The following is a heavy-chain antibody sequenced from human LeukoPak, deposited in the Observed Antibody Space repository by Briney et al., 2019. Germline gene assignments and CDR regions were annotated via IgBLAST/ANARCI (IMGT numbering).Heavy chain of an antibody. J-gene: IGHJ3*02. CDR3: ARDFPLTGDYYFGAFDI. CDR1: GFTFSSYS. CDR2: ISSSSSYI. D-gene: IGHD4-17*01. Sequence: PGGSLRLSCAASGFTFSSYSMNWARQAPGKGLEWVSSISSSSSYIYYADSVKGRFTISRDNAKNSLYLQMNSLRAEDTAVYYCARDFPLTGDYYFGAFDIWGQGTMVTVSS. V-gene: IGHV3-21*01.